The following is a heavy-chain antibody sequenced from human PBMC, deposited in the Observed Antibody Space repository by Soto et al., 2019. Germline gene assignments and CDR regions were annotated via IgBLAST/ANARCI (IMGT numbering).Heavy chain of an antibody. Sequence: QVQLQQWGAGLLKPSETLSLTCAVYGGSFSGYYWSWIRQPPGKGLEWIGEINHSGSTNYNPSLKSRVTISVDTSKNQFSLKLSSVTAADTAVYYCARRDGGGNWNYFDYWGQGTLVTVSS. CDR2: INHSGST. CDR3: ARRDGGGNWNYFDY. V-gene: IGHV4-34*01. CDR1: GGSFSGYY. D-gene: IGHD1-1*01. J-gene: IGHJ4*02.